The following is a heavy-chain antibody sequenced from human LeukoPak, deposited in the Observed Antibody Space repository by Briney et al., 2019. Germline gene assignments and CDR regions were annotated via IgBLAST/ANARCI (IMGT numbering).Heavy chain of an antibody. CDR1: GFTFSSYW. J-gene: IGHJ5*02. V-gene: IGHV3-7*01. CDR2: IKQDGSEK. CDR3: ARYSSGWQYNWFDP. Sequence: PGGSLRLSCAASGFTFSSYWMSWVRQAPGKGLEWVANIKQDGSEKYYVDSVKGRFAISRDNAKNSLYLQMNSLRAEDTAVYYCARYSSGWQYNWFDPWGQGTLVTVSS. D-gene: IGHD6-19*01.